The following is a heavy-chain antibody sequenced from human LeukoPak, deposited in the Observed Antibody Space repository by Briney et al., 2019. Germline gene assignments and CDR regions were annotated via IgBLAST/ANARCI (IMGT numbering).Heavy chain of an antibody. V-gene: IGHV3-49*04. CDR1: GFSFSSYE. Sequence: GGSLRLSCAASGFSFSSYEMNWVRQAPGKGLEWVGFIRSKAYGGTTEYAASVKGRFTISRDDSKSIAYLQMNSLKTEDTAVYYCTRDLTTFGYWGQGTLVTVSS. D-gene: IGHD3-9*01. CDR2: IRSKAYGGTT. J-gene: IGHJ4*02. CDR3: TRDLTTFGY.